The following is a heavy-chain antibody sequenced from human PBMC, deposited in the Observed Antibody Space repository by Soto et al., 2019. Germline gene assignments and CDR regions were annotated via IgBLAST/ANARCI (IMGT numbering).Heavy chain of an antibody. CDR1: GGTFSSYT. D-gene: IGHD1-26*01. CDR3: ARDLYGGSYRAFDY. V-gene: IGHV1-69*04. Sequence: ASVKVSRKASGGTFSSYTISWVRPAPGQGLAWMGRIIPIRGIANYAQKFQGRVTITADKSPNTAYMELSSLRSEDTAVDYCARDLYGGSYRAFDYWGQGTLVTVSS. CDR2: IIPIRGIA. J-gene: IGHJ4*02.